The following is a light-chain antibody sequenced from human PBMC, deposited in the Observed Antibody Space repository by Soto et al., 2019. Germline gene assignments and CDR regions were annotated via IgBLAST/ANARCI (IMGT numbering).Light chain of an antibody. Sequence: EIVLTQSPGTLSLSPGERATLSCRASQSVGSSYLAWYQQKPGQAPRLLIYGASSRVTGIPDRFSGSGSGTDFTLTISRLEPADSAVYYCQQYVTSPELTFGGGTKVEIK. J-gene: IGKJ4*01. CDR2: GAS. V-gene: IGKV3-20*01. CDR3: QQYVTSPELT. CDR1: QSVGSSY.